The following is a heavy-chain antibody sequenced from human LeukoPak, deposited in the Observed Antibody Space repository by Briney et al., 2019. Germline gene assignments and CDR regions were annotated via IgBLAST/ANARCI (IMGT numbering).Heavy chain of an antibody. CDR1: GGTFSSYG. CDR2: ISTYNGNT. V-gene: IGHV1-18*01. Sequence: ASVKVSCKASGGTFSSYGISWVRQAPGQGLEWMGWISTYNGNTNYAQKLQGRVTMTTDTSTSTAYMELRSLRSDDTAVYYCARGRGSYYYWDYWGQGTLVTVSS. J-gene: IGHJ4*02. D-gene: IGHD1-26*01. CDR3: ARGRGSYYYWDY.